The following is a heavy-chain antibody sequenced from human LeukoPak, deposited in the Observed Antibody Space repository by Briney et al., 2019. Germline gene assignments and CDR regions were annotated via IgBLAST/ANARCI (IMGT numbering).Heavy chain of an antibody. CDR1: GFTFSNYA. D-gene: IGHD3-3*01. Sequence: GGSLRLSCVASGFTFSNYAMSWVRQAPGKGLEWVAAISGSGDTKFHADSVKGRFAISRDNSENTLHLQMNSLRAEDTAVYYCAKDIDYGLVVEGYFDSWGQGPLVTVPS. V-gene: IGHV3-23*01. CDR2: ISGSGDTK. J-gene: IGHJ4*02. CDR3: AKDIDYGLVVEGYFDS.